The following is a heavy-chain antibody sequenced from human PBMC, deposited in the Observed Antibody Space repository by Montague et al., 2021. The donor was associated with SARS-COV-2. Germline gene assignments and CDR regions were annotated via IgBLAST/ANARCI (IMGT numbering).Heavy chain of an antibody. J-gene: IGHJ6*02. CDR3: ARGSWHIVVVTAIRDGYYGMDV. CDR2: INHSGST. V-gene: IGHV4-34*01. D-gene: IGHD2-21*02. CDR1: GGSFSGYY. Sequence: SETLSLTCAVYGGSFSGYYWSWIRQPPGKGLEWIGEINHSGSTNYNPSLKSRVTISVDTSKNQFSLKLSSVTAADMAVYYCARGSWHIVVVTAIRDGYYGMDVWGQGPTVTVSS.